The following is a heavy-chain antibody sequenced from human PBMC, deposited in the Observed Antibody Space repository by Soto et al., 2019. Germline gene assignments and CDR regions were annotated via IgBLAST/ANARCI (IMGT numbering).Heavy chain of an antibody. D-gene: IGHD6-19*01. CDR2: INAGNGNT. CDR1: GYTFINYV. CDR3: ARPDSSGWYTLQH. Sequence: QVQLVQSGAEEKKPGASVKVSCKASGYTFINYVMHWVRQAPGQRLECMGWINAGNGNTKYSQKFQGRVTITRDTSANTVYMNLCSLTSEDTAVYFCARPDSSGWYTLQHWGQGTPVTVSS. V-gene: IGHV1-3*05. J-gene: IGHJ1*01.